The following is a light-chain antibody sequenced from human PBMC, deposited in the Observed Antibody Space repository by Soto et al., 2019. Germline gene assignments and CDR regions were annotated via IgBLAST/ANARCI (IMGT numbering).Light chain of an antibody. J-gene: IGKJ3*01. Sequence: EIVLTQSPGTLSLSPGERATLSCRASQSVSSSYLAWYQQKPGQAPRLLIYGASSSATGIPDRFSGSGSGTDFTLTISRLETEDFAVYYCQQYDSSPTFGHGTKVDSK. CDR2: GAS. V-gene: IGKV3-20*01. CDR1: QSVSSSY. CDR3: QQYDSSPT.